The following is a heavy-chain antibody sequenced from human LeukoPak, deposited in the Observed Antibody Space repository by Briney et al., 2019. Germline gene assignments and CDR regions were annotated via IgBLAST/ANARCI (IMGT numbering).Heavy chain of an antibody. CDR2: ISYDGDKK. CDR3: ERGVTEDIGVAQFDS. J-gene: IGHJ4*02. CDR1: GFTFFTYS. D-gene: IGHD6-19*01. V-gene: IGHV3-30*04. Sequence: PGGSLRLSCAASGFTFFTYSMHWVRQAPGKGLEGVAVISYDGDKKYYADSVKGRLTMSRENSKTTLYLHMHSLSPDATAVYYCERGVTEDIGVAQFDSWGQGTLVFVSS.